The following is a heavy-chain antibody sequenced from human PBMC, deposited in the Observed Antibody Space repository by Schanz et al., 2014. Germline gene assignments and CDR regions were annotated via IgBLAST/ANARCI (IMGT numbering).Heavy chain of an antibody. CDR2: ITPKTGVT. V-gene: IGHV1-2*06. Sequence: QVRLVQSGAEVKKPGSSVKVSCKSSGATFNSYAFGWVRQAPGQGLEWLGRITPKTGVTNYAQKFNDRVTMTREASTNTVYMELSRLTSDDMAVYYCARESVSRTRLFDPWGQGTLVTVSS. D-gene: IGHD3-3*01. CDR1: GATFNSYA. CDR3: ARESVSRTRLFDP. J-gene: IGHJ5*02.